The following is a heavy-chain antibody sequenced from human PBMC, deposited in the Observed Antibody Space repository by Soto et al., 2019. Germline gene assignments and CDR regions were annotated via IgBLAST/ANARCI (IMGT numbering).Heavy chain of an antibody. Sequence: SETLSLTCTVSGGSISSYYWSWIRQPPGKGLEWIGYIYYSGSTNYNPSLKSRVTISVDTSKNQFSLKLSSVTAADTAVYYCARGSWEPLGIDYWGQGTLVTVSS. D-gene: IGHD1-26*01. J-gene: IGHJ4*02. CDR2: IYYSGST. CDR1: GGSISSYY. V-gene: IGHV4-59*01. CDR3: ARGSWEPLGIDY.